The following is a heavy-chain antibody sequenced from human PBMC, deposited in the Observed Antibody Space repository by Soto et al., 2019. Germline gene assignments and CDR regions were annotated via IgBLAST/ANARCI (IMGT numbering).Heavy chain of an antibody. CDR2: LYYTGST. V-gene: IGHV4-59*11. J-gene: IGHJ4*02. CDR3: ARVGATVTSQALGFDH. D-gene: IGHD4-17*01. CDR1: CGSIISHY. Sequence: PSETLSLTCTVSCGSIISHYWSWVRQPPGKGLEWIGYLYYTGSTNYNASLKSQVTMSLDTSKNQFSLMLTSVTAADTAVYYCARVGATVTSQALGFDHWGQGILVTVSS.